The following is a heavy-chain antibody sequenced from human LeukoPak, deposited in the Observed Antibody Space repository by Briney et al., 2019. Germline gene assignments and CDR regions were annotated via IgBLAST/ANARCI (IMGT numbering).Heavy chain of an antibody. CDR2: IYSGGGA. D-gene: IGHD3-10*02. Sequence: PGGSLRLSCAASGFTVTSNYMRWVRQAPGKGLEWVSIIYSGGGAYYADSVKGRFTISRDNSRNTLFLQMNSLRAEDTAMYYCARVFPPNWFDPWGQGTLVTVSS. CDR3: ARVFPPNWFDP. J-gene: IGHJ5*02. CDR1: GFTVTSNY. V-gene: IGHV3-66*01.